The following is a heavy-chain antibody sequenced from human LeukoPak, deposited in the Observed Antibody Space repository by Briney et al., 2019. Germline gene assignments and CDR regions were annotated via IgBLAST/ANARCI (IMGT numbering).Heavy chain of an antibody. D-gene: IGHD6-19*01. V-gene: IGHV3-43*02. CDR1: GFPFKDYV. J-gene: IGHJ4*02. Sequence: PGGSLRLSCAVSGFPFKDYVMHWVRQAPGKGLEWVSLISGDGSSPYYADPVKGRFTISRDNSKKSLYLQINSLRIEDTALYYCAKDIGSSGYFDYWGQGTLVTVSS. CDR3: AKDIGSSGYFDY. CDR2: ISGDGSSP.